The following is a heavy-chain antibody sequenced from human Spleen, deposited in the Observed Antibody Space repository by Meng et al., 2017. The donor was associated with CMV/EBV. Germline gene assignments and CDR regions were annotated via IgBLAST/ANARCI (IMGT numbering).Heavy chain of an antibody. V-gene: IGHV1-2*02. CDR1: GYTFTDFY. D-gene: IGHD3-3*01. CDR2: INPNSGGS. CDR3: ARDGGTIFDIVNYAFDI. J-gene: IGHJ3*02. Sequence: ASVKVSCKASGYTFTDFYIHWVRQAPGQGLEWMGWINPNSGGSRYVQKFQGRITMTSDTSISTAYMELSRLRSDDTAVYYCARDGGTIFDIVNYAFDIWGQGTMVTVSS.